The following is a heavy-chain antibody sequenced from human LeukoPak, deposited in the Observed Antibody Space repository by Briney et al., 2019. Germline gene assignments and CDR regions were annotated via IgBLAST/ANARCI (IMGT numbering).Heavy chain of an antibody. V-gene: IGHV4-61*01. Sequence: PSETLSLTCIVSGGSISSSSYYWSWIRQPPGKGLEWIGYIYYSGSTNYNPSLKSRVTISVDTSKNQFSLKLSSVTAADTAVYYCASHSQGITIFGVVPGWFDPGAREPWSPSPQ. D-gene: IGHD3-3*01. CDR1: GGSISSSSYY. CDR2: IYYSGST. J-gene: IGHJ5*02. CDR3: ASHSQGITIFGVVPGWFDP.